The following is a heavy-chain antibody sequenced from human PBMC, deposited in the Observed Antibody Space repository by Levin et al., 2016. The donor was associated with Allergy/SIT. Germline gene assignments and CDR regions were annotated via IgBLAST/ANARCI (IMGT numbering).Heavy chain of an antibody. CDR3: ARDLEWAHAFDI. CDR2: IYYSGST. V-gene: IGHV4-59*01. J-gene: IGHJ3*02. Sequence: WIRQPPGKGLEWIGYIYYSGSTNYNPSLKSRVTISVDTSKNQFSLKLSSVTAADTAVYYCARDLEWAHAFDIWGQGTMVTVSS. D-gene: IGHD3-3*01.